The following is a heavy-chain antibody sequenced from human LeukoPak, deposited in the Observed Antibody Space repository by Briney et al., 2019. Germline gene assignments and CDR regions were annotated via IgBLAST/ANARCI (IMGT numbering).Heavy chain of an antibody. V-gene: IGHV1-69*13. D-gene: IGHD6-6*01. CDR1: GYTFTSYY. CDR2: IIPIFGTA. J-gene: IGHJ5*02. CDR3: AGSSSSGWFDP. Sequence: SVKVSCKASGYTFTSYYMHWVRQAPGQGLEWMGGIIPIFGTANYAQKFQGRVTITADESTSTAYMELRSLRSDDTAVYYCAGSSSSGWFDPWGQGTLVTVSS.